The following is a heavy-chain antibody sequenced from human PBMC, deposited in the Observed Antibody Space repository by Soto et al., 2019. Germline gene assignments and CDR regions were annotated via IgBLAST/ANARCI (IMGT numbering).Heavy chain of an antibody. CDR1: VFTFSSYS. J-gene: IGHJ4*02. Sequence: GGPLRLSGAAPVFTFSSYSMSWVRQGPGKGLEWVSGFSTSGDGGTTYYADSVKGRFTISRDNSKNTLFLQMNSLRAEDTAIYYCAKKVNSGSGSQYFDYWGQGTLVTVSS. CDR2: FSTSGDGGTT. D-gene: IGHD3-10*01. V-gene: IGHV3-23*01. CDR3: AKKVNSGSGSQYFDY.